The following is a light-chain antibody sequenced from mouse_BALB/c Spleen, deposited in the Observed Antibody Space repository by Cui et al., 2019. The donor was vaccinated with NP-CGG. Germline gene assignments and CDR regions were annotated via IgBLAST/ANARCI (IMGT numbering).Light chain of an antibody. CDR3: ALWYSNHWV. CDR1: TGTVTISHY. J-gene: IGLJ1*01. V-gene: IGLV1*01. CDR2: GTN. Sequence: QAVVSQESAPTTSPGETVTLTCRSSTGTVTISHYANWVQEKPDHLLTGLIGGTNNRAPGVPARFSGSLIGDKAALTITGAQTVDEAIYFCALWYSNHWVFGGGTKLTVL.